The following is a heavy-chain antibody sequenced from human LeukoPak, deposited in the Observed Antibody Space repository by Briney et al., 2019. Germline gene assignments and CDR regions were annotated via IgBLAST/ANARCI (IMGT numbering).Heavy chain of an antibody. CDR1: GYTFTSYY. D-gene: IGHD3-22*01. CDR3: ARGRDTYYYDSSGYYLGY. Sequence: ASVKVSCKASGYTFTSYYMHWVRQAPGQGLEWMGIINPSGGSTSYAQKFQGRVTMTRDTSTSTVYMELSSLRSEDTAVYYCARGRDTYYYDSSGYYLGYWGQGTLVTVSS. V-gene: IGHV1-46*01. CDR2: INPSGGST. J-gene: IGHJ4*02.